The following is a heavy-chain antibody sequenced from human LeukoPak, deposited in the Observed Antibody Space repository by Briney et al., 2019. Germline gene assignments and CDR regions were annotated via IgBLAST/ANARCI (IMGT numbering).Heavy chain of an antibody. CDR2: INPNSGGT. J-gene: IGHJ4*02. CDR1: GYTFTGYY. D-gene: IGHD6-19*01. V-gene: IGHV1-2*02. Sequence: GASVKVSCKASGYTFTGYYMHWVRQAPGQGLEWMGWINPNSGGTNYAQKFQGRVTMTRDKSISTAYMELSSLRSEDTAVYYCARKGPESSSGWPMDFDYWGQGTLVTVSS. CDR3: ARKGPESSSGWPMDFDY.